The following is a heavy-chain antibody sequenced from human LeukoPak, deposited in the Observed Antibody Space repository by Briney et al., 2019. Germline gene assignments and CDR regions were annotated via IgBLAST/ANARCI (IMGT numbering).Heavy chain of an antibody. J-gene: IGHJ6*03. D-gene: IGHD3-22*01. CDR2: IYYSGST. V-gene: IGHV4-59*12. CDR3: ARGTYYYDSSGGYYYYYYYMDV. CDR1: GGSISSYY. Sequence: PSETLSLTCTVSGGSISSYYWSWIRQPPGKGLEWIGYIYYSGSTNYNPSLKSRVTMSVDTSKNQFSLKLSSVTAADTAVYYCARGTYYYDSSGGYYYYYYYMDVWGKGTTVTLSS.